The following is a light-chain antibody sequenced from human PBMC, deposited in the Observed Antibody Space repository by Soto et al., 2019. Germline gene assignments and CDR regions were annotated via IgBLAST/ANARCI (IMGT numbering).Light chain of an antibody. CDR1: RSNIGSNY. J-gene: IGLJ2*01. CDR2: SNN. CDR3: ATWDDSLSGVI. V-gene: IGLV1-47*02. Sequence: QSVLTQPPSASGTPGQRVTISCSGSRSNIGSNYVYWYQQLPETAPKLLIYSNNLRPSGVPDRFSGSKSGTSASLAISGLRSEDEADYYCATWDDSLSGVIFGGGTQLTVL.